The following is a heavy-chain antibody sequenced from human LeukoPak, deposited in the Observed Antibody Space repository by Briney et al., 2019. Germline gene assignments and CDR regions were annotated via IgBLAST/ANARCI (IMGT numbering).Heavy chain of an antibody. Sequence: SETLSLTCTVSGGSISGSSYYWGWIRQPPGKGLEWIGYIHYIGTTNYNPSLKSRVTISVDTSKNQFSLKLISVTAADTAVYYCARSAYFGSAFDYWGQGNLVTVSS. J-gene: IGHJ4*02. V-gene: IGHV4-61*05. CDR1: GGSISGSSYY. D-gene: IGHD3-10*01. CDR2: IHYIGTT. CDR3: ARSAYFGSAFDY.